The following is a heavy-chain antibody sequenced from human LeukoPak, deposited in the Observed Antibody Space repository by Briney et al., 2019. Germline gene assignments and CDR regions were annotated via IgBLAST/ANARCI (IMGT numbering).Heavy chain of an antibody. CDR2: IYYSGST. J-gene: IGHJ5*02. D-gene: IGHD2-8*01. CDR3: ARVRYCTDGICYISNWFDP. Sequence: ETLSLTCTVSGDSISSHYWSWIRQPPGKGLEWIGYIYYSGSTNYNPSLKSRVTMSVDTSKNQCSLKLSSVTAADTAVYYCARVRYCTDGICYISNWFDPWGQGTLVTVSS. CDR1: GDSISSHY. V-gene: IGHV4-59*11.